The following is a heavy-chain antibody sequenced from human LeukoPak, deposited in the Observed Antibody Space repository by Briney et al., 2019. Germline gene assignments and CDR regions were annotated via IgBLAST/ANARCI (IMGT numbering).Heavy chain of an antibody. J-gene: IGHJ1*01. CDR2: INPSSGDT. D-gene: IGHD3-10*01. Sequence: ASVKVSCKPSGYTFTGHYLHWVRQAPGHGLEWMGWINPSSGDTKYAQKFQGRVSMTSDTSISTAYMDPNSLQSDDTAVYYCARVGAGSVFFRYWGQGTLLTVSS. V-gene: IGHV1-2*02. CDR1: GYTFTGHY. CDR3: ARVGAGSVFFRY.